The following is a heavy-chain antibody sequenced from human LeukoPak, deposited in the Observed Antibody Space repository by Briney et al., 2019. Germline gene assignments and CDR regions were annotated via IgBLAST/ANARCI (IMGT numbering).Heavy chain of an antibody. CDR2: IYYSGST. J-gene: IGHJ6*03. V-gene: IGHV4-30-4*08. Sequence: SETLSLTCTVSGGSISSGDYYWSWIRQPPGKGLEWIGYIYYSGSTYYNPSPKSRVTISVDTSRNQFSLKLSSVTAADTAVYYCARVRFLEWPKNYYYMDVWGKGTTVTVSS. CDR3: ARVRFLEWPKNYYYMDV. CDR1: GGSISSGDYY. D-gene: IGHD3-3*01.